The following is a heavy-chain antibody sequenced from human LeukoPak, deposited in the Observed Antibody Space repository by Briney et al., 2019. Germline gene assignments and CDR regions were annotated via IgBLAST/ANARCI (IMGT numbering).Heavy chain of an antibody. J-gene: IGHJ5*02. D-gene: IGHD3-10*01. CDR1: GGSISSYY. CDR3: ARTYYYGSVNWFDP. CDR2: IYYSGST. Sequence: ETLSLTCTVSGGSISSYYWSWIRQPPGKGLEWIGYIYYSGSTNYNPSLKSRVTISVDTSKNQFSLKLSSVTAADTAVYYCARTYYYGSVNWFDPWGQGTLVTVSS. V-gene: IGHV4-59*01.